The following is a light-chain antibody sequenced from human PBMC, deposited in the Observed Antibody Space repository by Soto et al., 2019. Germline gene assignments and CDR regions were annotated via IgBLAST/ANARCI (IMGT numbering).Light chain of an antibody. Sequence: QSVLTQPPSASGTPGQRITISCSGSSSNIGGNTVNWYQQLPGTAPKLLIYGDNQRPSGVPDRFSGSKSGTSASLAISGLQSEDEADFYCAALDDSLNGVVFGGGTKLTVL. CDR1: SSNIGGNT. CDR3: AALDDSLNGVV. J-gene: IGLJ2*01. CDR2: GDN. V-gene: IGLV1-44*01.